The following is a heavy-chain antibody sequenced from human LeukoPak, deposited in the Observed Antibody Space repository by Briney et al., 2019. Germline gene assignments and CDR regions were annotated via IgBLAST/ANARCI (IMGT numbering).Heavy chain of an antibody. D-gene: IGHD2-15*01. CDR2: IIPIFGTA. CDR1: GGTFSSYA. CDR3: ARAEGYCSGGSCFDY. J-gene: IGHJ4*02. Sequence: SVKVSCKASGGTFSSYAISWVRQAPGQGLEWMGGIIPIFGTANYAQKFQGRVTITADESTSTAYMELSSLRSEDTAVYYCARAEGYCSGGSCFDYWGQGTLVTVSS. V-gene: IGHV1-69*13.